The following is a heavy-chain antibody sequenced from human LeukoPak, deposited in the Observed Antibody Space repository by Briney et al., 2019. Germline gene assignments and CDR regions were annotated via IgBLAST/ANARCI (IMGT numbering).Heavy chain of an antibody. V-gene: IGHV4-59*01. D-gene: IGHD2-21*01. J-gene: IGHJ6*02. CDR2: IYYGGST. Sequence: PSETLSLTCTVSDGSISSYYWGWIRQPPGKGLEWIGYIYYGGSTNYNPSLKSRVTISVDTSKNQFSLELSSVTAADTAVYYCVRDDSGMDVWGQGTTVTVSS. CDR1: DGSISSYY. CDR3: VRDDSGMDV.